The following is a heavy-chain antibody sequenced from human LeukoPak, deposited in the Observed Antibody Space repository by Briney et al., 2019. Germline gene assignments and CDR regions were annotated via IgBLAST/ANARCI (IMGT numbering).Heavy chain of an antibody. CDR2: ISYDGSNK. J-gene: IGHJ4*02. CDR1: GFTFSSYG. V-gene: IGHV3-30*18. Sequence: GRSLRLSCAASGFTFSSYGMHWVRQAPGKGLEWVAVISYDGSNKYYADSVKGRFTISRDNSKNTLYLQMNSLRAEDTAVYYCAKDRWPYSSGGYYFDYRGQGTLVAVSS. D-gene: IGHD6-19*01. CDR3: AKDRWPYSSGGYYFDY.